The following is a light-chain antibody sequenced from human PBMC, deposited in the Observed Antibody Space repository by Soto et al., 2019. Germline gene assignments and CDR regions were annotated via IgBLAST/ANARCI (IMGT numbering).Light chain of an antibody. CDR3: SSYTTSATYV. V-gene: IGLV2-14*01. J-gene: IGLJ1*01. CDR1: SSDVGGYNY. Sequence: QSALTQPASVSGSPGQSITISCTGTSSDVGGYNYVSWYQHHPGEAPKLLIFEVTKRPSGVSNRFSGSKSGNTASLTISGLQAEDEADYFCSSYTTSATYVFGSWTKLTVL. CDR2: EVT.